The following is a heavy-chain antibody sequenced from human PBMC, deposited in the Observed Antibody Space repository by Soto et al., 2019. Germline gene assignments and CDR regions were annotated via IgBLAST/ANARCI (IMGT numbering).Heavy chain of an antibody. J-gene: IGHJ3*01. CDR3: PRYCNSYEILTGRRDAFDV. V-gene: IGHV3-7*01. CDR1: GFTFTTYW. D-gene: IGHD3-9*01. Sequence: PGGSLRLSCAASGFTFTTYWMSWVRQAPGKGLEWVANIKQYGSEKYYVDSVRGRFTISRDNAKNSLYLQMTSLRAEDTAVYYWPRYCNSYEILTGRRDAFDVWGQGKMVTV. CDR2: IKQYGSEK.